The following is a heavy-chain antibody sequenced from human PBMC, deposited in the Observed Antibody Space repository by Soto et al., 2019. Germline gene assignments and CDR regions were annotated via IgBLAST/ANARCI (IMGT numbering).Heavy chain of an antibody. J-gene: IGHJ6*03. CDR3: AREGYYGSGSYYNPDYYMDV. Sequence: PWGSLRLSCAASGFTFSSYAMHWVRQAPGKGLEWVAVISYDGSNKYYADSVKGRFTISRDNSKNTLYLQMNSLRAEDTAVYYCAREGYYGSGSYYNPDYYMDVWGKGTTVTVSS. CDR1: GFTFSSYA. V-gene: IGHV3-30-3*01. CDR2: ISYDGSNK. D-gene: IGHD3-10*01.